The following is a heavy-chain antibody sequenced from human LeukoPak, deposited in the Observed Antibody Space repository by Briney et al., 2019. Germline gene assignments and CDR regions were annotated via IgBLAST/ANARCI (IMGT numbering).Heavy chain of an antibody. CDR3: ARVSLRGSVTAILNDY. J-gene: IGHJ4*02. CDR2: IIPILGIA. D-gene: IGHD2-21*02. Sequence: ASVKVSCKASGGTFSTYAISLVRQAPGHGLEWMGRIIPILGIAKCAQKFQRRVTITADKSTSTAYMEPSSLRAEDTAVYYCARVSLRGSVTAILNDYWGQGTLLTVFS. V-gene: IGHV1-69*04. CDR1: GGTFSTYA.